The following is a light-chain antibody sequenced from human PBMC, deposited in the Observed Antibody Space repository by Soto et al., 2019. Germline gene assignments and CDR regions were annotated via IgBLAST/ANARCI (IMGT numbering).Light chain of an antibody. Sequence: DIQMTQSPSTLSASVGDRVTITCRASQSISSWLAWYQQKPGKAPKLLIYDASSLESGVPSRFSGSGSGTEFTPTISSLQPDDFAAYYCQQYNSSPTFGGGTKVEIK. J-gene: IGKJ4*01. CDR2: DAS. CDR3: QQYNSSPT. CDR1: QSISSW. V-gene: IGKV1-5*01.